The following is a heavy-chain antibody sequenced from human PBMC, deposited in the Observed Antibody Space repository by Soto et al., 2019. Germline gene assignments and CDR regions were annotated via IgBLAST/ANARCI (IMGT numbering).Heavy chain of an antibody. V-gene: IGHV4-34*01. CDR1: GGSFSGYY. Sequence: SETLSLTCAVYGGSFSGYYWSWIRQPPGKGLEWIGEINHSGSTNYNPSLKSRVTISVDTSKNQFSLKLSSVTAADTAVYYCARGWMNRWYSGSYYLDYWGQGTLVTVS. J-gene: IGHJ4*02. CDR2: INHSGST. CDR3: ARGWMNRWYSGSYYLDY. D-gene: IGHD1-26*01.